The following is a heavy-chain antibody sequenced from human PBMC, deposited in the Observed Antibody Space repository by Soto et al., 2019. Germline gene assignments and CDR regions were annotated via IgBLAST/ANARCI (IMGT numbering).Heavy chain of an antibody. CDR2: ISGSGGST. V-gene: IGHV3-23*01. D-gene: IGHD3-22*01. CDR1: GFTFSSYA. Sequence: GGSLRLSCAASGFTFSSYAMSWFRQAPGKGLGWVSAISGSGGSTCYADSVKGRFTISRDNSKNTLYLQMNSLRAEDTAVYYCAKGAGGDSSGYYGLDAFDIWGQGTMVTVSS. CDR3: AKGAGGDSSGYYGLDAFDI. J-gene: IGHJ3*02.